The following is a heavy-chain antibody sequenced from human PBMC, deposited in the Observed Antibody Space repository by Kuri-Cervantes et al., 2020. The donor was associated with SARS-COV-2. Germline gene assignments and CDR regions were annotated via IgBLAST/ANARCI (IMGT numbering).Heavy chain of an antibody. Sequence: GESLKISCAASGFTFSSYGMHWVRQAPGKGLEWVAVISYDGGNKYYADSVKGRFTISRDNSKNTLYLQMNSLRAEDTAVYYCAKDAGDKGMDVWGQGTTVTVSS. J-gene: IGHJ6*02. CDR3: AKDAGDKGMDV. CDR1: GFTFSSYG. CDR2: ISYDGGNK. V-gene: IGHV3-30*18.